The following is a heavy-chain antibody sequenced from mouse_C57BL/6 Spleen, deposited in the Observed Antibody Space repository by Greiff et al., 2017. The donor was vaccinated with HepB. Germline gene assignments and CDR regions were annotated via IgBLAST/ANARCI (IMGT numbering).Heavy chain of an antibody. CDR2: ISNGGGST. Sequence: EVKLVESGGGLVQPGGSLKLSCAASGFTFSDYYMYWVRQTPEKRLEWVAYISNGGGSTYYPDTVKGRFTISRDNAKNTLYLQMSRLKSEDTAMYYCARWDYGSSYGYFDVWGTGTTVTVSS. CDR3: ARWDYGSSYGYFDV. J-gene: IGHJ1*03. V-gene: IGHV5-12*01. CDR1: GFTFSDYY. D-gene: IGHD1-1*01.